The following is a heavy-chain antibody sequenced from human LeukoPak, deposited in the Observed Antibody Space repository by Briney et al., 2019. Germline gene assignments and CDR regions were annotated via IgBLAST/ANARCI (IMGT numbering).Heavy chain of an antibody. CDR2: ISYDGSNK. J-gene: IGHJ3*02. CDR1: GFTFSSYG. CDR3: AREPPGDAFDI. V-gene: IGHV3-30*03. Sequence: GGSLRLSCAASGFTFSSYGMHWVRQAPGKGLEWVAVISYDGSNKYYADSVKGRFTISRDNSKNTLYLQMNSLRAEDTAVYYCAREPPGDAFDIWGQGTMVTVSS. D-gene: IGHD3-10*01.